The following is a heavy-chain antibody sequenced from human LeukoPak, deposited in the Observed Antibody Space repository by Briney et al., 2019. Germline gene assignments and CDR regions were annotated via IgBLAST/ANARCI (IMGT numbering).Heavy chain of an antibody. V-gene: IGHV3-33*01. CDR2: IWYDGSEK. J-gene: IGHJ3*02. CDR1: GFTFSSLG. D-gene: IGHD1-14*01. CDR3: ARGGNAFDI. Sequence: GGSLRLSCAASGFTFSSLGMHWVRQAPGRGLDWVAVIWYDGSEKFYADSVKGRFTISRDNSKNTLYLQMNSLRVEDTAAYYCARGGNAFDIWGQGTMVTVSS.